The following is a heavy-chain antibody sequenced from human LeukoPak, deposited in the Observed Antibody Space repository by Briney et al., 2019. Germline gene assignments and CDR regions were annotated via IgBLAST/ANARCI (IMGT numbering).Heavy chain of an antibody. V-gene: IGHV4-34*01. D-gene: IGHD3-10*01. J-gene: IGHJ6*04. CDR2: INHSGST. CDR3: ARGLTYVVRGVISYYYGMDV. Sequence: SETLSLTCAVYGGSFSGYYWSWIRQPPGKGLGWVGEINHSGSTNYNPSLKSRVTISVDTSKNQFSLKLSSVTAADTAVYYCARGLTYVVRGVISYYYGMDVWGKGTTVTVSS. CDR1: GGSFSGYY.